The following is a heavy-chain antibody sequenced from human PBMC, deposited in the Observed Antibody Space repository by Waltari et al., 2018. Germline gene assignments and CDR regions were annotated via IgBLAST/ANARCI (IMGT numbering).Heavy chain of an antibody. CDR3: AKDKVRTTPSYYYYGMDV. Sequence: EVQLLESGGGLLQPGGSLRLSCAASGFTFSNYAMSWVRQAPGKGLEWVLSISVSGVSTYYADSVKGRFTISRDNSKNTLYLQMNSLRAEDTALYYCAKDKVRTTPSYYYYGMDVWGQGTMVTVSS. D-gene: IGHD1-7*01. V-gene: IGHV3-23*01. CDR2: ISVSGVST. J-gene: IGHJ6*02. CDR1: GFTFSNYA.